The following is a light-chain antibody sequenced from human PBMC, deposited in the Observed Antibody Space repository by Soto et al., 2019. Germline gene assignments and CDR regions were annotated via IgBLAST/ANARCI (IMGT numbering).Light chain of an antibody. V-gene: IGLV2-8*01. Sequence: QSVLTQPPSASGSPGQSVTISCTGTSSDVGGDNYVSWYQQHPGKAPKLMIYEVSMRPSGVPDRFSGSKSANTASLTVSGLQAEDEADYYCTSRAGHSVVFGGGTKVTVL. CDR2: EVS. CDR3: TSRAGHSVV. CDR1: SSDVGGDNY. J-gene: IGLJ2*01.